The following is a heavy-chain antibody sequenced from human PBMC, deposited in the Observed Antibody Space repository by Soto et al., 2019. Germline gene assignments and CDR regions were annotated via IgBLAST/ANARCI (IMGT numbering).Heavy chain of an antibody. V-gene: IGHV1-69*13. CDR2: IIPIFGTA. D-gene: IGHD1-7*01. CDR3: ARDGHAGTTWGY. Sequence: LVKVSCKASGGTFSSYAISWLRQAPGQGLEWMGGIIPIFGTANYAQKFQGRVTITADESTSTAYMELSSLRSEDTVVYYCARDGHAGTTWGYWAQGTLVTVTS. J-gene: IGHJ4*02. CDR1: GGTFSSYA.